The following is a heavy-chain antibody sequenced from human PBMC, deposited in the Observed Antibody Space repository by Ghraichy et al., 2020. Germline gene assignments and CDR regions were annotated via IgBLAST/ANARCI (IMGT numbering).Heavy chain of an antibody. V-gene: IGHV3-30*02. CDR1: GFTFSSYG. D-gene: IGHD2-2*01. CDR3: AKGGKDIVVVPAARNYYYYMDV. CDR2: IRYDGSNK. J-gene: IGHJ6*03. Sequence: GGSLRLSCAASGFTFSSYGMHWVRQAPGKGLEWVAFIRYDGSNKYYADSVKGRFTISRDNSKNTLYLQMNSLRAEDTAVYYCAKGGKDIVVVPAARNYYYYMDVWGKGTTVTVSS.